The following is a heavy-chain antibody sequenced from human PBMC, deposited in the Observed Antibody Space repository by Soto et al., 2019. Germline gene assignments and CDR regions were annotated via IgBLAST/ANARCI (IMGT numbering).Heavy chain of an antibody. Sequence: SETLSLTCTVSGGSISSSSYYWGWIRQPPGKGLEWIGGIYYSGRTYYNPSLKSRVTISVDTSKNQFSLKLSSVTAADTAVYYCARHFCSSSGYCNWFDPWGQGTLVTVSS. V-gene: IGHV4-39*01. CDR1: GGSISSSSYY. D-gene: IGHD6-13*01. J-gene: IGHJ5*02. CDR3: ARHFCSSSGYCNWFDP. CDR2: IYYSGRT.